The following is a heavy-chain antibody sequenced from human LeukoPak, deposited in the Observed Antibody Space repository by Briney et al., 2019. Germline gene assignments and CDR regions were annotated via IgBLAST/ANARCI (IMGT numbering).Heavy chain of an antibody. V-gene: IGHV3-30*02. Sequence: PGGSLRLSCAASGFTFSSYGMHWVRQAPGKGLEWVAFIRYDGSNKYYADSVKGRFTISRDNSKNTLYLQMNSLRAEDTAVYYCAKNPYSGYETFDYWGQGTLVTVSS. CDR2: IRYDGSNK. CDR3: AKNPYSGYETFDY. D-gene: IGHD5-12*01. J-gene: IGHJ4*02. CDR1: GFTFSSYG.